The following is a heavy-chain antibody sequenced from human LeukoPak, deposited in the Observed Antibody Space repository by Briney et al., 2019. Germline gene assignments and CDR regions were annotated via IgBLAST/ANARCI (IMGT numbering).Heavy chain of an antibody. CDR1: GFTFSNYA. CDR3: ARGGGLLWLGQSPTWFDS. V-gene: IGHV3-23*01. Sequence: PGGSLRLSCVASGFTFSNYAMSWVRQAPGKGLEYLSTVSGGGGSKYYTDSVEGRFTISTDNSKNTVYLQMSSLRVEDTAVYHCARGGGLLWLGQSPTWFDSWGQGTLVTVSS. D-gene: IGHD3-10*01. J-gene: IGHJ5*01. CDR2: VSGGGGSK.